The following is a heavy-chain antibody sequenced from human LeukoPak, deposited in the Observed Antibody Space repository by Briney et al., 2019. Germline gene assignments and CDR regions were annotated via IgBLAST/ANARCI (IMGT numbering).Heavy chain of an antibody. D-gene: IGHD3-10*01. V-gene: IGHV4-34*01. CDR2: INHSGST. Sequence: PSETLSLTCAVNGGSLSDYYWSWIRQPPGKGLEWIGEINHSGSTNYNSSLKSRVTMSIDTSKNQFSLKLSSMTAADTAVYFCARVVWFGELLPFDTWGQGTLVTVSS. CDR1: GGSLSDYY. CDR3: ARVVWFGELLPFDT. J-gene: IGHJ4*02.